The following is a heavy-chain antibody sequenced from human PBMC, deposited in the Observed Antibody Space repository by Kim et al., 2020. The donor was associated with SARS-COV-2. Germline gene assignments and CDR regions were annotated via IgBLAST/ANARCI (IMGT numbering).Heavy chain of an antibody. V-gene: IGHV3-73*01. CDR2: IRSKANSYAT. J-gene: IGHJ4*02. Sequence: GGSLRLSCAASGFTFSGSAMHWVRQASGKGLEWVGRIRSKANSYATAYAASVKGRFTISRDDSKNTAYLQMNSLKTEDTAVYYCTSDGGSYSYWGQGTLVTVSS. CDR1: GFTFSGSA. D-gene: IGHD1-26*01. CDR3: TSDGGSYSY.